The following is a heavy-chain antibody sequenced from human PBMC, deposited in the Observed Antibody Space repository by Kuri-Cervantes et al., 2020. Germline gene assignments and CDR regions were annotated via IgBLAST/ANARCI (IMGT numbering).Heavy chain of an antibody. Sequence: SYWMSWVRQAPGKGLEWIGRIYTTGSTYYNPSLKSRVTISVDTSKNQFSLKLSSVTAADTAVYYCAKDSGSGSYYPDYWGQGTLVTVSS. CDR1: SYW. CDR3: AKDSGSGSYYPDY. CDR2: IYTTGST. V-gene: IGHV4-61*02. J-gene: IGHJ4*02. D-gene: IGHD3-10*01.